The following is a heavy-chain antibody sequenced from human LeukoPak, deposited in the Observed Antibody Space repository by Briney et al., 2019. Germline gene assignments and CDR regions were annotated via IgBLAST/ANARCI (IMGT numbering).Heavy chain of an antibody. Sequence: PGGSLRLSCAASGFTFSTHWMHWVRQAPGKGLVWVSHIKSDGSGTGYADSVKGRFTISRDNSKNTLYLEMNSLRAQDTAVYFCARIRGGISYGIDYWAQGTLVSVSS. J-gene: IGHJ4*02. CDR2: IKSDGSGT. V-gene: IGHV3-74*01. CDR3: ARIRGGISYGIDY. D-gene: IGHD5-18*01. CDR1: GFTFSTHW.